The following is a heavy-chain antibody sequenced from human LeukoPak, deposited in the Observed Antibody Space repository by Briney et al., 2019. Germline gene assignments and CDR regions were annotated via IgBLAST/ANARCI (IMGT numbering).Heavy chain of an antibody. Sequence: PGGSLRLSCAASGFIFDDYAMHWVRQAPGKGLECVSFISGDGGSTYYADSVKGRFTISRDNIKNSLYLQMNSLRTEDSALYYCAKDKGYFGSGSYYYYNYAMDVWGQGTTVTVSS. J-gene: IGHJ6*02. D-gene: IGHD3-10*01. CDR3: AKDKGYFGSGSYYYYNYAMDV. CDR2: ISGDGGST. V-gene: IGHV3-43*02. CDR1: GFIFDDYA.